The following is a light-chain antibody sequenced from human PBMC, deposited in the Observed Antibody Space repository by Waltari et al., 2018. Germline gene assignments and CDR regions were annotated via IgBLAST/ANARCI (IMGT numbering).Light chain of an antibody. CDR3: QTWGTGWV. J-gene: IGLJ3*02. CDR2: LNSDGSH. Sequence: QLVLTQSPSASASLGAPVKLTCTLSTGHSSYATAWHQQQPEKGPRYLMKLNSDGSHSKGDGIPDRFSGSSSGAERYLTISSLQSEDEADYYCQTWGTGWVFGGGTKLTVL. CDR1: TGHSSYA. V-gene: IGLV4-69*01.